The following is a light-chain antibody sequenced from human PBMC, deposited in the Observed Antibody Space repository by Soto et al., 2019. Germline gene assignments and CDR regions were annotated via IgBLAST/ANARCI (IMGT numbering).Light chain of an antibody. CDR3: SSYTSSSTLYE. Sequence: QSALTQPASVSGSPGQSITISCTGTSSDVGGYNYVSWYQQHPGKAPKLMIYDVSNRPSGVSNRFSGSKSGNTASLTISGLQAEDEADYYCSSYTSSSTLYEFGTGTKVTVL. CDR2: DVS. J-gene: IGLJ1*01. V-gene: IGLV2-14*01. CDR1: SSDVGGYNY.